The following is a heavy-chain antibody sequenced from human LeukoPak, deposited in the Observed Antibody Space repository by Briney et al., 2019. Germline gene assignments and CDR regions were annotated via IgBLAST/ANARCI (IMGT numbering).Heavy chain of an antibody. V-gene: IGHV3-49*03. D-gene: IGHD6-13*01. CDR2: IRSKAYGGTT. CDR1: GFTFGDYA. Sequence: GGSLRLSCTASGFTFGDYAMSWFRQAPGKGLEWVGFIRSKAYGGTTEYAASVKGRFTISRDDSKSIAYLQMNSLKTEDTAVYYCTTEGRIAAARGRVLLAFDIWGQGTMVTVSS. CDR3: TTEGRIAAARGRVLLAFDI. J-gene: IGHJ3*02.